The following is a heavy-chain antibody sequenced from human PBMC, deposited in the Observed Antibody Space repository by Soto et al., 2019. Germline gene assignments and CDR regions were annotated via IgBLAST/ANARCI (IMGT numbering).Heavy chain of an antibody. J-gene: IGHJ6*03. CDR3: ARGGYYYGSGSYSSYYYYMDV. Sequence: GSLRLSCAVYGGSFSGYYWSWIRQPPGKGLEWIGEINHSGSTNYNPSLKSRVTISVDTSKNQFSLKLSSVTAADTAVYYCARGGYYYGSGSYSSYYYYMDVWGKGTTVTVSS. CDR2: INHSGST. CDR1: GGSFSGYY. V-gene: IGHV4-34*01. D-gene: IGHD3-10*01.